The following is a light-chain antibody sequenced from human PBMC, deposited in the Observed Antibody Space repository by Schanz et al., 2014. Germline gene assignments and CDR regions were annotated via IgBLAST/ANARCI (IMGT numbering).Light chain of an antibody. CDR1: QSLSRD. V-gene: IGKV3-15*01. Sequence: EIVMTQSPATLSMYPGERVTVSCRASQSLSRDLAWYQHKPGQAPRLLIYAASSRATGIPARFIGSGSGTEFTLTISSLQSEDFATYYCQQYNSHWTFGQGTKVEIK. J-gene: IGKJ1*01. CDR3: QQYNSHWT. CDR2: AAS.